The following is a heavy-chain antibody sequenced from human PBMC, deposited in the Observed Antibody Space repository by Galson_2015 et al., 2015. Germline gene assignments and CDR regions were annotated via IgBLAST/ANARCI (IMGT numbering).Heavy chain of an antibody. V-gene: IGHV3-48*03. CDR3: ARGLGIAAAGTHY. CDR1: GFTFSSYE. CDR2: ISSSGSTI. D-gene: IGHD6-13*01. J-gene: IGHJ4*02. Sequence: SLRLSCAASGFTFSSYEMNWVRQAPGKGLEWVSYISSSGSTIYYADSVKGRFTISRDNAKNSLYLQMNSLRAEDTAVYYCARGLGIAAAGTHYWGQGTLVTVSS.